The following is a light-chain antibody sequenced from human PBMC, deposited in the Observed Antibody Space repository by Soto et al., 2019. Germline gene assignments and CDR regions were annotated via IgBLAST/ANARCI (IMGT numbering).Light chain of an antibody. J-gene: IGKJ5*01. CDR3: QQYGGSPAT. V-gene: IGKV3-20*01. Sequence: EAVLTQSPGTLSFSPGDRATLSCRAIQTIIDNDLVWFQQKPGQSPGLLIYLASNRATGIPDRFSGSVSGTDFTLTIIRLEPEDFAVYYCQQYGGSPATFGQGTRLEIK. CDR1: QTIIDND. CDR2: LAS.